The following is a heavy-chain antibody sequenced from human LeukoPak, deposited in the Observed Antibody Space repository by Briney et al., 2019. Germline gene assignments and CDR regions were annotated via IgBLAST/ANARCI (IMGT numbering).Heavy chain of an antibody. J-gene: IGHJ4*02. CDR2: ISFDGVYT. CDR1: GFTFSSYA. D-gene: IGHD3-10*01. Sequence: GKSLRLSCAASGFTFSSYAMHWVRQAPGKGLEWVALISFDGVYTYYADSVKGRFAISRDNSENTLYLQLNSLRAGDTAVYYCARDSTYYYESGSSGPHYFDSWGQGTLVTVSS. CDR3: ARDSTYYYESGSSGPHYFDS. V-gene: IGHV3-30*01.